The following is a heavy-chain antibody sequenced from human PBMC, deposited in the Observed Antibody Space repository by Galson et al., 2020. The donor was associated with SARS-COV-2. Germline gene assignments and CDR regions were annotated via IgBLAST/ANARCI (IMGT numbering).Heavy chain of an antibody. V-gene: IGHV3-30-3*01. CDR3: ARVGMATDDWNWVSFYY. D-gene: IGHD6-13*01. Sequence: TGGSLRLSCAASGFTFNISAMHWVRQAPGKGLEWVAVISSDGYNKYYADSVKGRFTISRDNSQNTLYLQMNSLRAEDTAVYYCARVGMATDDWNWVSFYYWGQGTLVTVSS. CDR2: ISSDGYNK. J-gene: IGHJ4*02. CDR1: GFTFNISA.